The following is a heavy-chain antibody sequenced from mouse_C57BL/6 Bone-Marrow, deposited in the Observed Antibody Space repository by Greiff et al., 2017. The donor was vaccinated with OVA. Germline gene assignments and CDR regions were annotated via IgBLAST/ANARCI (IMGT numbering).Heavy chain of an antibody. Sequence: VQLQQSGTVLARPGASVKMSCKTSGYTFTSYWMHWVKQRPGQGLEWIGAIYPGNSDPSYNQKFKGKATLTAVTSASTAYMTLSSLTNADSAVYYCTRVVITTTYYYAMDYWGQGTSVTVSS. CDR2: IYPGNSDP. V-gene: IGHV1-5*01. J-gene: IGHJ4*01. CDR3: TRVVITTTYYYAMDY. D-gene: IGHD2-4*01. CDR1: GYTFTSYW.